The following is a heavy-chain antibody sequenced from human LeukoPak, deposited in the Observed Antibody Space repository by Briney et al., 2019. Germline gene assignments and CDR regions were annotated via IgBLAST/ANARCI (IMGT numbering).Heavy chain of an antibody. CDR2: ISAYNGNT. CDR1: GYTFSSYG. J-gene: IGHJ4*02. D-gene: IGHD6-13*01. CDR3: ARDGNLAAAGISVPFFDY. V-gene: IGHV1-18*01. Sequence: ASVKVSCKASGYTFSSYGISWVRQAPGQGLEWMGWISAYNGNTNYAQKLQGRVTMTTDTSTSTAYMELRSLRSDDTAVYYCARDGNLAAAGISVPFFDYWGQGTLVTVPS.